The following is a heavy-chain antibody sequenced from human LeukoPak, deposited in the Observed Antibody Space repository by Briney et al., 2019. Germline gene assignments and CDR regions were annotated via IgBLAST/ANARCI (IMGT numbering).Heavy chain of an antibody. CDR3: ARYRYYYDSSGYRSDAFDI. J-gene: IGHJ3*02. Sequence: SQTLSLTCAISGDSVSSNSAAWNWIRQSPSRGLEWLGRTYYRSKWYRDYAVSVKSRIVINPDTSKNQFSLQLNSVTPEDTAVYYCARYRYYYDSSGYRSDAFDIWGQGTMVTVSS. V-gene: IGHV6-1*01. CDR2: TYYRSKWYR. CDR1: GDSVSSNSAA. D-gene: IGHD3-22*01.